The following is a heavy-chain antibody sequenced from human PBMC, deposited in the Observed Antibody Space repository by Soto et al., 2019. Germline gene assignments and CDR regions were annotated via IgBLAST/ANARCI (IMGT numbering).Heavy chain of an antibody. V-gene: IGHV3-23*01. Sequence: PGGSLRLSWATSGFTVYNGMTWVRQTPGKGLEWVSTMADYGTNRHYAASGQGRFPISRDKARNTVALQMSNLRGEDPALYYCVSWVSAHFEKWGEGTL. CDR2: MADYGTNR. J-gene: IGHJ1*01. CDR1: GFTVYNG. CDR3: VSWVSAHFEK. D-gene: IGHD2-8*01.